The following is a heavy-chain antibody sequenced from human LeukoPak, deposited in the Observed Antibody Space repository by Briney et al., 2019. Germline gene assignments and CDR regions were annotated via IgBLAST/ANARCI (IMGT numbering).Heavy chain of an antibody. CDR3: AGGYSSDY. Sequence: GGSLRLSCAASGFTFSKYNMNWVRQAPGKGLEWVSSISSGSSYIYYADSVKGRFTISRDNAKNSLYLQMNSLRAEDTAVYYCAGGYSSDYWGQGTLVTVSS. CDR2: ISSGSSYI. J-gene: IGHJ4*02. D-gene: IGHD1-26*01. CDR1: GFTFSKYN. V-gene: IGHV3-21*01.